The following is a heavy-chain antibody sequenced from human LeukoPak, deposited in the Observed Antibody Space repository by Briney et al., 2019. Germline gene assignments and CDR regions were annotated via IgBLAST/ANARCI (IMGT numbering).Heavy chain of an antibody. V-gene: IGHV4-30-4*08. J-gene: IGHJ4*02. Sequence: KSSETLSLPCTVSGGSISSGDYYWSWIRQPPGKGLEWIGYIYYSGSTYYNPSLKSRVTISVDTSKNQFSLKLSSVTAADTAVYYCARAIWLEWLFFDYWGQGTLVTVSS. CDR1: GGSISSGDYY. CDR3: ARAIWLEWLFFDY. D-gene: IGHD3-3*01. CDR2: IYYSGST.